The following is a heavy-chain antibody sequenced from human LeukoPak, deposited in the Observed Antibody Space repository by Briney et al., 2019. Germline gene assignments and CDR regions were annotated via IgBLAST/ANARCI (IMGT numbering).Heavy chain of an antibody. CDR1: GFTFSSYW. D-gene: IGHD2-21*02. V-gene: IGHV3-74*01. CDR2: IDTDGSNT. CDR3: ARDPSVVVTAKTWYFDL. J-gene: IGHJ2*01. Sequence: GGSLRLSCAASGFTFSSYWIHWVRQAPGKGLVWVSRIDTDGSNTNYADSVKGRFTISRDNAKNSLYLQMNSLRAEDTAVYYCARDPSVVVTAKTWYFDLWGRGTLVTVSS.